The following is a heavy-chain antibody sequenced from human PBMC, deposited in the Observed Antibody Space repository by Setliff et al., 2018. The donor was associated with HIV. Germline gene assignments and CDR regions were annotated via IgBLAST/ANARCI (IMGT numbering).Heavy chain of an antibody. D-gene: IGHD2-8*01. V-gene: IGHV4-34*01. CDR1: GGSFSGYY. Sequence: PSETLSLTCAVYGGSFSGYYWSWIRQPPGKGLEWIGEINHSGSTNYNPSLKSRVTISLDPSKNQFSLKLSSVTAADTAVFYCARGPNPGAYFDYWGQGTLVTVS. CDR2: INHSGST. J-gene: IGHJ4*02. CDR3: ARGPNPGAYFDY.